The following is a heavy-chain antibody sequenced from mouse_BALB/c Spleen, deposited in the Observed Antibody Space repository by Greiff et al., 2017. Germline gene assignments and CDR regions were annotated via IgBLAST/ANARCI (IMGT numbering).Heavy chain of an antibody. J-gene: IGHJ4*01. CDR3: TSYPDYYEAMDY. Sequence: QVQLQQSGAELVKPGASVKLSCKASGYTFTSYYMYWVKQRPGQGLEWIGEINPSNGGTNFNEKFKSKATLTVDKSSSTAYMQLSSLTSEDSAVYYGTSYPDYYEAMDYWGQGTSVTVSA. D-gene: IGHD1-1*01. CDR1: GYTFTSYY. CDR2: INPSNGGT. V-gene: IGHV1S81*02.